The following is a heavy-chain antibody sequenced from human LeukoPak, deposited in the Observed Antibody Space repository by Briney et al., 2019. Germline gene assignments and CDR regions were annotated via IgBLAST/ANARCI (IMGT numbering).Heavy chain of an antibody. D-gene: IGHD6-6*01. CDR2: IYYSGST. CDR1: GGSISSYY. Sequence: SETLSLTCTVSGGSISSYYWSWIRQPPGKGLEWSGYIYYSGSTNYNPSLKSRVTISIDTSKNQFSLKLSSVTAADTAVYYCARVPLAARGAVYFYYMDGWGKGTTVTVSS. CDR3: ARVPLAARGAVYFYYMDG. V-gene: IGHV4-59*01. J-gene: IGHJ6*03.